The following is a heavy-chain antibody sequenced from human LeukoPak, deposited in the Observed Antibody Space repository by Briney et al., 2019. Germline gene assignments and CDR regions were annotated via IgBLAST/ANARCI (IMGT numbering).Heavy chain of an antibody. CDR2: ISFDGSEK. V-gene: IGHV3-30*18. Sequence: GGSLRLSCAASGFTVSSNYMSWVRQAPGKGLDWVAVISFDGSEKHYADSVKGRFTISRDNSKNTVYLQMNSLRAEDTAVYYCAKRGGPARGRAYLWYFDNWGQGTLLTVSS. D-gene: IGHD2-15*01. CDR3: AKRGGPARGRAYLWYFDN. CDR1: GFTVSSNY. J-gene: IGHJ4*02.